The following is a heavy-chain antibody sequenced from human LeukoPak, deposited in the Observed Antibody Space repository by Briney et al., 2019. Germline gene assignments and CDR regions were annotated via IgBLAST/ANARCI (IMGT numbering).Heavy chain of an antibody. CDR3: ARDRDYFDSSGYQHPGWFDP. CDR2: ISTSSSTI. CDR1: GFTFSTYS. Sequence: GGSLRLSCAAYGFTFSTYSMNWVRQAPGKGLEWVSYISTSSSTIYYADSVKGRFTISRDNARNSLYLQMNSLRAEDTAVYYCARDRDYFDSSGYQHPGWFDPWGQGTLVTASS. D-gene: IGHD3-22*01. V-gene: IGHV3-48*01. J-gene: IGHJ5*02.